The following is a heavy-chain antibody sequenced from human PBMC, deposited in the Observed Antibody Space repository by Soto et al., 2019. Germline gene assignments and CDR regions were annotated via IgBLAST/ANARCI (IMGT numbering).Heavy chain of an antibody. CDR3: AKDRMTERGFAFDY. D-gene: IGHD3-10*01. CDR2: ISWNSGDT. J-gene: IGHJ4*02. CDR1: GFNFDDYA. Sequence: EVQLVESGGDLVQPGRSLRLSCAASGFNFDDYAMHWVRQAPGKGLEWVSGISWNSGDTDYVDSVKGRFTISRDNAKNSLYLQMNSLSPEDTAFYYCAKDRMTERGFAFDYWGQGTLVTVSS. V-gene: IGHV3-9*01.